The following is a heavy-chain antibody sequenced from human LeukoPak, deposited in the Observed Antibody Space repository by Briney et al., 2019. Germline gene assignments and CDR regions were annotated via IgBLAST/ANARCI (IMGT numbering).Heavy chain of an antibody. J-gene: IGHJ4*02. V-gene: IGHV3-11*05. Sequence: PGGSLRLSCAASGFTFSDYYMSWIPQAPGQGREWVSYLSSSSSYTNYADSVKGRCTISRDNDKDSLHLHQNSLRAEDTAVYYCARGLYSGYDYWGQGTLVTVSS. CDR3: ARGLYSGYDY. D-gene: IGHD5-12*01. CDR1: GFTFSDYY. CDR2: LSSSSSYT.